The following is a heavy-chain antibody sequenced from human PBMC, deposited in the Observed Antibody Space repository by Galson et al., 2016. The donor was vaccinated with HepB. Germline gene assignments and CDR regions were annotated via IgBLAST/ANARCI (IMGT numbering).Heavy chain of an antibody. V-gene: IGHV3-74*01. Sequence: SLRLSCAASGFAFSSHWMHCVRPVPGKGLVWVSRVNSHGSTSDYEDSVKGRFPTSRENAKNTLYLQMNSLRADEPVVYDCARDHSVEYATAYNWFDPWGQGALVTVSS. CDR3: ARDHSVEYATAYNWFDP. CDR1: GFAFSSHW. CDR2: VNSHGSTS. D-gene: IGHD2-8*02. J-gene: IGHJ5*02.